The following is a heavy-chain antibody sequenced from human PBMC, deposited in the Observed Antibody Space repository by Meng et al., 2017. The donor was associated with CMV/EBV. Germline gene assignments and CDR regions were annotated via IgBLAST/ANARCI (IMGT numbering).Heavy chain of an antibody. V-gene: IGHV1-2*02. CDR3: VRAVMDV. CDR1: GYTFIGQY. J-gene: IGHJ6*02. Sequence: ASVKVSCKASGYTFIGQYIHWVRQAPGQGLGWMGWINPNSGGTKYAQKFQGRVTMTRDTSISTAYMELSRVRFDDTAVYYCVRAVMDVWGQGTTVTVSS. CDR2: INPNSGGT.